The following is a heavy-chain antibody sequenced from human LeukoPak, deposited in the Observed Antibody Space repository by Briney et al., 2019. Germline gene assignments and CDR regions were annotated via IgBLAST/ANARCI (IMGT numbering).Heavy chain of an antibody. J-gene: IGHJ4*02. CDR2: IYPGDSDT. Sequence: GESLKISCKGSGYTFSSYWIGWVRQMPGKGLEWMGIIYPGDSDTRYSPSFQGQVTISADKSIITAYLQWSSQKASDTAMYYCTRVYGYYVDYWGQGTLVTVSS. CDR1: GYTFSSYW. D-gene: IGHD3-10*01. V-gene: IGHV5-51*01. CDR3: TRVYGYYVDY.